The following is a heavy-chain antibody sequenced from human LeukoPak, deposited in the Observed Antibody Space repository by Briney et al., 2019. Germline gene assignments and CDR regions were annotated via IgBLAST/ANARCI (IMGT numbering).Heavy chain of an antibody. CDR3: LRDLNWSLDQ. Sequence: GGSLRLSCAASGFTFSNYMMHWVRQAPGKGLVWVSRIKSDGITITYADSVKGRFTISRDNAKNTLYLQMNSLRAKDTAVYYCLRDLNWSLDQWGQGTLVTVSS. D-gene: IGHD1-20*01. CDR1: GFTFSNYM. J-gene: IGHJ4*02. V-gene: IGHV3-74*01. CDR2: IKSDGITI.